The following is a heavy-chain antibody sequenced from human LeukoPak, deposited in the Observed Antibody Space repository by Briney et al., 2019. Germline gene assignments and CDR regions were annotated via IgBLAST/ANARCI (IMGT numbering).Heavy chain of an antibody. J-gene: IGHJ4*02. CDR1: GFTFSDSY. CDR3: ARGSGWYDY. D-gene: IGHD6-19*01. V-gene: IGHV3-11*04. CDR2: IDKSGGTT. Sequence: GGSLRLSCAASGFTFSDSYMTWIRQAPGKGLEWVAFIDKSGGTTYYADSVKGRFTISRDNAKSSLYLEMNSLRAEDTAVYYCARGSGWYDYWGQGTLVTVSS.